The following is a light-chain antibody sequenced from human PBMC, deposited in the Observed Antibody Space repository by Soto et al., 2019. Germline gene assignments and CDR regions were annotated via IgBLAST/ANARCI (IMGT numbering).Light chain of an antibody. CDR1: SGHRNYA. CDR2: VNIDGSH. CDR3: QTWGTGIRV. Sequence: QSVLTQSPSASASPGASVTLTCTLSSGHRNYAIAWHQQQPEKGPRYLMKVNIDGSHNKGDGIPDRFSGSSSGAERYLTISSLQSEDEADYYCQTWGTGIRVFGGGTKLTVL. V-gene: IGLV4-69*01. J-gene: IGLJ2*01.